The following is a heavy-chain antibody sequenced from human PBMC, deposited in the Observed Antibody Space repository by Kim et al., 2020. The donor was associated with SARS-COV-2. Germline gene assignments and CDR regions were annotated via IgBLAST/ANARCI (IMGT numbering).Heavy chain of an antibody. CDR1: GSTFSSYA. V-gene: IGHV3-30*18. J-gene: IGHJ2*01. Sequence: LTCTTTGSTFSSYAMHWVRQAPGKGLEWVAVMSDDERNEYYADSVKGRFTISRDDSKNTLFLQMKSLRPEDAAIYYCAKDRGR. CDR3: AKD. CDR2: MSDDERNE.